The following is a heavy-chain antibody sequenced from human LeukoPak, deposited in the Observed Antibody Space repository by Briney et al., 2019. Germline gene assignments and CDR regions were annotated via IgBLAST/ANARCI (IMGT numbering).Heavy chain of an antibody. D-gene: IGHD6-13*01. CDR1: GGSFSGYY. V-gene: IGHV4-34*01. CDR2: INHSGST. J-gene: IGHJ5*02. CDR3: ARESAAARLRGGFDP. Sequence: SETLSLTCAVYGGSFSGYYWSWIRQPPGKGLEWIGEINHSGSTNYNPSLKSRVTISVDTSKNQFSLKLSSVTAADTAVYYCARESAAARLRGGFDPWGQGTLVTVSS.